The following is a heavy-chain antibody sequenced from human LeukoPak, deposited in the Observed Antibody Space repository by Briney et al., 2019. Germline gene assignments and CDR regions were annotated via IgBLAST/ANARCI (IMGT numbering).Heavy chain of an antibody. V-gene: IGHV1-8*01. CDR2: MNPNSGNT. CDR1: GYTFTSYD. Sequence: ASVKVSCKASGYTFTSYDINWVRQATGRGLEWMGWMNPNSGNTGYAQKFQGRVTMTRNTSISTAYMELSSLRSEDTAVYYCARSWYYDSSGYYYVLGMDVWGQGTTVTVSS. D-gene: IGHD3-22*01. J-gene: IGHJ6*02. CDR3: ARSWYYDSSGYYYVLGMDV.